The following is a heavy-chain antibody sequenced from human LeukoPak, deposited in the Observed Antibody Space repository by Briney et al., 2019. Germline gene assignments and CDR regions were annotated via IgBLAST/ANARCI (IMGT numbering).Heavy chain of an antibody. V-gene: IGHV3-7*03. CDR2: IKQDGSEK. Sequence: GGSLRLSCAASGFTFSSYWMSWVRQAPGKGLEWVANIKQDGSEKYYVDSVKGRFTISRDKAKNSLYLQMYSLRAEDTAVYYCARQYCSGGSCPYMDVWGKGTTVTISS. CDR3: ARQYCSGGSCPYMDV. CDR1: GFTFSSYW. J-gene: IGHJ6*03. D-gene: IGHD2-15*01.